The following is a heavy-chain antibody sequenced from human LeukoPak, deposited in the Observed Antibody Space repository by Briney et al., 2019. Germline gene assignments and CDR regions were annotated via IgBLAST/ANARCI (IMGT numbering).Heavy chain of an antibody. D-gene: IGHD3-10*01. CDR3: ARGKLLWFGEGYGMDV. J-gene: IGHJ6*04. V-gene: IGHV3-33*01. Sequence: GRSLRLSCAASGFTFSSFGMHWVRQAPGKGLEWVAVIWYDGSNKYYADSVKGRFTISRDNSKNTLYLQMNSLRAEDTAVYYCARGKLLWFGEGYGMDVWGKGTTVTVSS. CDR2: IWYDGSNK. CDR1: GFTFSSFG.